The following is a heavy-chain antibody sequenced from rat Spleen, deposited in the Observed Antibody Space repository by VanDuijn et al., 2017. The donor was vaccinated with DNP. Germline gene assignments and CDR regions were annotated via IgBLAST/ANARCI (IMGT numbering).Heavy chain of an antibody. CDR2: ISTSDLRT. CDR1: GFTFNNYY. J-gene: IGHJ3*01. Sequence: EVQLVESGGGLVQPGRSLKLSCAASGFTFNNYYMAWVRQAPKKGLEWVATISTSDLRTYYPDSVRGRFTISRDNAKSSLYLQMNSLKSEDTATYYCTRQYYYSGDDNWFAYWGQGTLVTVSS. D-gene: IGHD1-1*01. V-gene: IGHV5-25*01. CDR3: TRQYYYSGDDNWFAY.